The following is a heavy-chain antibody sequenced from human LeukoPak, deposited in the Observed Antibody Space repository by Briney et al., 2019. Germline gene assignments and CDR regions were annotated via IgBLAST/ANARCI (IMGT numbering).Heavy chain of an antibody. Sequence: GGSLRLSCAASGFTFSRYAMSWVRQAPGKGREWVSVISGSGGSTNYADSVKGRFTISRDNSKNTLYLQINSLRAEDTAVYYCAKGVYYDSRGWFDPWGQGTLVTVSS. CDR2: ISGSGGST. CDR3: AKGVYYDSRGWFDP. CDR1: GFTFSRYA. J-gene: IGHJ5*02. V-gene: IGHV3-23*01. D-gene: IGHD3-22*01.